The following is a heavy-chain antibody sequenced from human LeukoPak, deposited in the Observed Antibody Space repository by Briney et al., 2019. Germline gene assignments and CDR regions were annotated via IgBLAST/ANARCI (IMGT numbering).Heavy chain of an antibody. CDR2: IYPGDSDT. Sequence: GESLKTSFKGSGSRFTSYWIGWVRPVPGKGLEWMRIIYPGDSDTRYSPSFQGQVTISADKSISTAYLQWSSLKASDTAMYYCARRVVVAAFTYFDYWGQGTLVTVSS. CDR3: ARRVVVAAFTYFDY. V-gene: IGHV5-51*01. D-gene: IGHD2-15*01. J-gene: IGHJ4*02. CDR1: GSRFTSYW.